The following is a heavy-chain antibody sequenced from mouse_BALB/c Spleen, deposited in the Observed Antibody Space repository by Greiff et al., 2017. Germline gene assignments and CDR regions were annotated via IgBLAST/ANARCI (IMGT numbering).Heavy chain of an antibody. V-gene: IGHV5-17*02. J-gene: IGHJ4*01. CDR3: ARWRVYAMDY. Sequence: EVHLVESGGGLVQPGGSRKLSCAASGFTFSSFGMHWVRQAPEKGLEWVAYISSGSSTIYYADTVKGRFTISRDNPKNTLFLQMTSLRSEDTAMYYCARWRVYAMDYWGQGTSVTVSS. CDR1: GFTFSSFG. CDR2: ISSGSSTI.